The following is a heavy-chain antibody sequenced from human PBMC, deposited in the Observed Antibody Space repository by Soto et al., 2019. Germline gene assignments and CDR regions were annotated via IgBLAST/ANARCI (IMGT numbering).Heavy chain of an antibody. CDR3: SRSGNIVVVPAASGLDV. J-gene: IGHJ6*02. D-gene: IGHD2-2*01. Sequence: SERNWSKVAGCSCTSYWIGWVRQMPGKGLEWMGIIYPGDSDTRYSPSFQGQVTISADKSISTAYLQWSSLKASDTAMYYCSRSGNIVVVPAASGLDVWGQGTTVTVPS. CDR2: IYPGDSDT. V-gene: IGHV5-51*01. CDR1: GCSCTSYW.